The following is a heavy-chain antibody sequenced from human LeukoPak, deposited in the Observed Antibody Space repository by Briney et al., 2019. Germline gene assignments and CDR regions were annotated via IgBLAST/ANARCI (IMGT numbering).Heavy chain of an antibody. Sequence: SETLSLTCTVSGGSISSGSYYWSWIRQPAGKGLEWIGRIYTSGSTTYNPSLKSRVTISVDTSKNQFSLKLSSVTAADTAVYYCASQAYMVRGDSFDYWGQGTLVTVSS. D-gene: IGHD3-10*01. J-gene: IGHJ4*02. V-gene: IGHV4-61*02. CDR3: ASQAYMVRGDSFDY. CDR2: IYTSGST. CDR1: GGSISSGSYY.